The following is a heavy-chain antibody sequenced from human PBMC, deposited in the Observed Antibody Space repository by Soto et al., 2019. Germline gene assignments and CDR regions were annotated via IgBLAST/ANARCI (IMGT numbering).Heavy chain of an antibody. CDR2: IVVGSGNT. CDR3: GRDLGRYYDVNAFDI. J-gene: IGHJ3*02. D-gene: IGHD1-26*01. Sequence: ASVKVSCKASGFTFTSSAVQWVRQARGQRLEWIGWIVVGSGNTNYAQKFQERVTMTRDTSISTAYMELGSLRSDDTAVYYCGRDLGRYYDVNAFDIWGQGTMVTVSS. V-gene: IGHV1-58*01. CDR1: GFTFTSSA.